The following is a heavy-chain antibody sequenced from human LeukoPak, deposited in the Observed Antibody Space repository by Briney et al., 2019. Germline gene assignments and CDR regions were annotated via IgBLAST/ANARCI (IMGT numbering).Heavy chain of an antibody. CDR2: IHGAGDT. J-gene: IGHJ5*02. V-gene: IGHV3-66*01. CDR3: ARGFLVGNNAA. D-gene: IGHD1-26*01. Sequence: GGSLRLSCVVSGFTVSNNYTTWVRQAPGKGLEWVSAIHGAGDTYHANSVKDRFSTSRDNSKNTVYLQMNSLRAEDTAVYYCARGFLVGNNAAWGRGTLVTISS. CDR1: GFTVSNNY.